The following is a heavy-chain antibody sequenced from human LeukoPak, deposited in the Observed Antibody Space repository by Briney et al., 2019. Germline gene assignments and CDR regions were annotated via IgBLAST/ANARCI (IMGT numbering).Heavy chain of an antibody. Sequence: GGSLRLSCAASGFALSRYDMHWVRQGTGKGLEWVSSLGLAGDTDYPDSVEGRFTISREDAKNSLYLQMNSLSAGDTAVYYCARGPRSGWYDGMDVWGQGTTVTVSS. J-gene: IGHJ6*02. CDR2: LGLAGDT. CDR3: ARGPRSGWYDGMDV. CDR1: GFALSRYD. V-gene: IGHV3-13*04. D-gene: IGHD6-19*01.